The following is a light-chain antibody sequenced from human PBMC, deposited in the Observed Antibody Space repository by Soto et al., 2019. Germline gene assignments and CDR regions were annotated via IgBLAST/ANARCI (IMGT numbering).Light chain of an antibody. V-gene: IGKV1-5*01. CDR2: DAS. CDR3: QQYNSYST. CDR1: QSISSW. Sequence: DILLTQPPSTLSASVGDRVTITCRASQSISSWLAWYQQKPGKAPKLLIYDASSLESGVPSRFSGSGSGTEFTLTISSLQPDDFATYYCQQYNSYSTFGQGTKVDIK. J-gene: IGKJ1*01.